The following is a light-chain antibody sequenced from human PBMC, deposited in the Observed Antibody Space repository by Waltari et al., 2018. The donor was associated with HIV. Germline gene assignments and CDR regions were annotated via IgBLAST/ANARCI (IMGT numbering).Light chain of an antibody. J-gene: IGKJ1*01. Sequence: EIVMTQSPATLSVSPGERATLSCRASRSISSDLAWYQQNPGQAPRLLIYGASTRATGIPAKFSGSGSGTEFTLTISSLQSEDFAVYYCQQYNNWPQTFGQGTKVELK. CDR1: RSISSD. CDR2: GAS. V-gene: IGKV3-15*01. CDR3: QQYNNWPQT.